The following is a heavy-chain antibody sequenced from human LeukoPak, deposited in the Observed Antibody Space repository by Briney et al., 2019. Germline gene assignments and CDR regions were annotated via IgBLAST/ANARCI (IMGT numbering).Heavy chain of an antibody. CDR2: STHTGST. CDR1: GGSFSGHY. CDR3: ARGRTGAAALDF. D-gene: IGHD2-2*01. V-gene: IGHV4-34*01. Sequence: PSETLSLTYAVYGGSFSGHYWTWIRQAPGKGLEWIGESTHTGSTNYNPSLKSRVTISVDTSKNQFSLKLTSVSAADTAVYHCARGRTGAAALDFWGPGTLVTVSS. J-gene: IGHJ4*02.